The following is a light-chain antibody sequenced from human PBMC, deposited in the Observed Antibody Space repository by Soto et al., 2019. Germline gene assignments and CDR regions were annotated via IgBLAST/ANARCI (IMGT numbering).Light chain of an antibody. CDR1: SSNIGAGSD. CDR3: QSYDNTVCGSPYV. CDR2: GNS. V-gene: IGLV1-40*01. J-gene: IGLJ1*01. Sequence: QSVLTQPPSVSGAPGQRVTISCTGSSSNIGAGSDVHWYQHLPGTAPKLLIYGNSNRPSGVPDRFSGSKFGTSASLAITGLQAEDEADYYCQSYDNTVCGSPYVFGTGTKLTVL.